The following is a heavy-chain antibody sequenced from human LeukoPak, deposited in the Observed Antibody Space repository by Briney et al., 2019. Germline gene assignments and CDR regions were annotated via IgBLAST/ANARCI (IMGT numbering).Heavy chain of an antibody. D-gene: IGHD5-12*01. J-gene: IGHJ4*02. V-gene: IGHV3-23*01. CDR2: ISSGGGTT. CDR1: GFTFSGYA. Sequence: GGSLRLSCAASGFTFSGYAMNWVRQAPGKGLEWVSAISSGGGTTYYADSVKGRFTISRDNSKNTLFLQMNSLRAEDTAVYYCAKDREGLSSGYDLEYFDYWGQGTLVTVSS. CDR3: AKDREGLSSGYDLEYFDY.